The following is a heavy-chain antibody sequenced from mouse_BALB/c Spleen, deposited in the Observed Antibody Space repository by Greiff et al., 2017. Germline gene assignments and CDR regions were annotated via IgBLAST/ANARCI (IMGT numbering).Heavy chain of an antibody. J-gene: IGHJ2*01. CDR2: ISSGSSTI. CDR1: GFTFSSFG. D-gene: IGHD2-3*01. Sequence: EVKLVESGGGLVQPGGSRKLSCAASGFTFSSFGMHWVRQAPEKGLEWVAYISSGSSTIYYADTVKGRFTISRDNPKNTLFLQMTSLRSEDTAMYYCARDDGYFHFDYWGQGTTLTVSS. CDR3: ARDDGYFHFDY. V-gene: IGHV5-17*02.